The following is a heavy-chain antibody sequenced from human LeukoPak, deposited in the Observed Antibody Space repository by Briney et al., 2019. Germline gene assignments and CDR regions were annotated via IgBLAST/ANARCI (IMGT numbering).Heavy chain of an antibody. Sequence: GGSLRLSCAASGFTFSSYAMSWVRQAPGKGLEWASSVSGSGGYTYYAGSVKGRFTISRDNSTNTLYLQMNSLRAEDTAIYYCAKDRPNYYDSSGHYYRRDGDYWGQGTLVTVSS. V-gene: IGHV3-23*01. D-gene: IGHD3-22*01. CDR1: GFTFSSYA. J-gene: IGHJ4*02. CDR2: VSGSGGYT. CDR3: AKDRPNYYDSSGHYYRRDGDY.